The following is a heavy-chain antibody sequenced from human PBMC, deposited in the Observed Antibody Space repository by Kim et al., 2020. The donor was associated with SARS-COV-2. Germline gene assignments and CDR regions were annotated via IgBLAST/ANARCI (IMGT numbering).Heavy chain of an antibody. CDR2: IWYDGSNK. V-gene: IGHV3-33*01. D-gene: IGHD2-8*01. J-gene: IGHJ6*02. Sequence: GGSLRLSCAASGFTFSSYGMHWVRQAPGKGLEWVAVIWYDGSNKYYADSVKGRFTISRDNSKNTLYLQMNSLRAEDTAVYYCARGFRYCTNGVCHNYYYYYGMDVWGQGTTVTVSS. CDR3: ARGFRYCTNGVCHNYYYYYGMDV. CDR1: GFTFSSYG.